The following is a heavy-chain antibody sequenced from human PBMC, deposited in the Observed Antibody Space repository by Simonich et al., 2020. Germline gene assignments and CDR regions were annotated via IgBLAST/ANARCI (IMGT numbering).Heavy chain of an antibody. CDR3: AREEANGYSSSWNWFDP. CDR2: INPNSEGT. V-gene: IGHV1-2*02. Sequence: QVQLVQSGAEVKKPGASVKVSCKASGYTFTGYYRHWVRQAPGQGIEGKGVINPNSEGTNYAQKFQGRVTRTRDTSISTAYMELSRLRSDDTAVYYCAREEANGYSSSWNWFDPWGQGTLVTVSS. J-gene: IGHJ5*02. D-gene: IGHD6-13*01. CDR1: GYTFTGYY.